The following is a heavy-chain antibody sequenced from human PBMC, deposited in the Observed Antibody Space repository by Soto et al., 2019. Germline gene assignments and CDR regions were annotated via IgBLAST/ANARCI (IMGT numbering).Heavy chain of an antibody. CDR2: IYYSGST. D-gene: IGHD6-13*01. CDR3: ARDSLKGAAAGPSTTWYYYYGMDV. CDR1: GGSISSYY. V-gene: IGHV4-59*01. J-gene: IGHJ6*02. Sequence: ASETLSLTCTVSGGSISSYYWSWIRQPPGKGLEWIGYIYYSGSTNYNPSLKSRVTISVDTSKNQFSLKLSSVTAADTAVYYCARDSLKGAAAGPSTTWYYYYGMDVWGQGTTVTVSS.